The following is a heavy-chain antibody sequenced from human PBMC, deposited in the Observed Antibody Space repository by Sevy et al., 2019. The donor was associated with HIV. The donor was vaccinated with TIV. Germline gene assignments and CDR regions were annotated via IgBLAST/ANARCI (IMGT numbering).Heavy chain of an antibody. Sequence: GGSLRLSCEASGFTFSSYEMNWVRQAPGKGLEWLSYISSSGTTIYYTDSVKGRFTISRDNSKNTLYLQMNSLRAEDTATYYCASLLTPAGGYWGQGTLVTVSS. D-gene: IGHD3-10*01. CDR1: GFTFSSYE. J-gene: IGHJ4*02. V-gene: IGHV3-48*03. CDR3: ASLLTPAGGY. CDR2: ISSSGTTI.